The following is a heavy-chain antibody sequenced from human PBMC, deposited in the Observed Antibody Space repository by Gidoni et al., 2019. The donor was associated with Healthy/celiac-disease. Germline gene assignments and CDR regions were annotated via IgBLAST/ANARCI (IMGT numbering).Heavy chain of an antibody. V-gene: IGHV3-66*02. CDR1: GFTVSSNY. D-gene: IGHD6-13*01. J-gene: IGHJ4*02. CDR3: ARDPPLLSERPGIAAAGPG. CDR2: IYSGGST. Sequence: EVQLVESGGGLVQPGGSLRLSCAASGFTVSSNYMSWVRQAPGKGLEWVSVIYSGGSTYYADSVKGRFTISRDNSKNTLYLQMNSLRAEDTAVYYCARDPPLLSERPGIAAAGPGWGQGTLVTVSS.